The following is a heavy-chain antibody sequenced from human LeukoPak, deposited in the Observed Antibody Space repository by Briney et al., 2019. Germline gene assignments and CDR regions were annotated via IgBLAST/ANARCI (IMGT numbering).Heavy chain of an antibody. V-gene: IGHV3-23*01. CDR3: AKDATGYSSGGGYFDY. J-gene: IGHJ4*02. Sequence: GGSLRLSCAASGFTFSSYAMSWVRQAPGKGLEGVSPISTGGSSTYYADSVKDRFTISRDNSENTLYLQMNSLRAEDTAMYYCAKDATGYSSGGGYFDYWGQGALVTVSS. D-gene: IGHD6-19*01. CDR1: GFTFSSYA. CDR2: ISTGGSST.